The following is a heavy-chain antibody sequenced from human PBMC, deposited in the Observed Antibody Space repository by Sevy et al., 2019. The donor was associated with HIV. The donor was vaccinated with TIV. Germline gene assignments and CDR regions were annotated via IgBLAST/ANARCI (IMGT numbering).Heavy chain of an antibody. V-gene: IGHV3-7*01. J-gene: IGHJ4*02. D-gene: IGHD6-13*01. CDR2: INQGGNQK. Sequence: GGSLRLSCAASGFTFSSYWINWVRQAPGEGLEWVANINQGGNQKQYMDSVKGRFTISRDNAENAVYLQMNSLRVEDTAVYYCARGPSGAAAGRFDSWGQGTLVTVS. CDR3: ARGPSGAAAGRFDS. CDR1: GFTFSSYW.